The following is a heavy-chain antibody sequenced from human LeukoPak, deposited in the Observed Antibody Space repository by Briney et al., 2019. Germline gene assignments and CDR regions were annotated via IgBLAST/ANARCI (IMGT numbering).Heavy chain of an antibody. CDR3: ASGYGYWSDP. V-gene: IGHV4-34*01. D-gene: IGHD4-17*01. Sequence: SETLSLTCAVYGGSFSGYYWSWIRQPPGKGLEWIGEINHSGSTNYNPSLKSRVTISVDTSKNQFSLKLSSVTAADTAVYYCASGYGYWSDPWGQGTLVTVSS. J-gene: IGHJ5*02. CDR1: GGSFSGYY. CDR2: INHSGST.